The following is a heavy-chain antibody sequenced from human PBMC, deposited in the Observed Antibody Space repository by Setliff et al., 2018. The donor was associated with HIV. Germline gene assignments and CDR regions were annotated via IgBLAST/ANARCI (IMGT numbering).Heavy chain of an antibody. CDR1: GVSISSQC. CDR2: VYYSVNY. Sequence: PSETLSLTCAVSGVSISSQCWSWIRQPPGKGLEWIGFVYYSVNYNYNPSLKSRVSISVDTSKNQVSLRLTSVTAADTAVYYCTRHVPDYESLTGYFTKHFDDWGRGTLVTVSS. D-gene: IGHD3-9*01. J-gene: IGHJ4*02. V-gene: IGHV4-59*11. CDR3: TRHVPDYESLTGYFTKHFDD.